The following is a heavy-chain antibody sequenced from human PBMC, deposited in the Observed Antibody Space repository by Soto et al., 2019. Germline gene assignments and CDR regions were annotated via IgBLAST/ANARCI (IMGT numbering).Heavy chain of an antibody. CDR1: GDSISSDKW. V-gene: IGHV4-4*02. Sequence: QVQLQESGPGLVKPSGTLSLTCAVSGDSISSDKWWSWVRQPPGKGLEWIGEIHHSGRTNYNPSLKSRVTIVVEKSKNQVSLDLSSMTAADTAVYYCARGGDWQFDYWGQGTLVTVSS. D-gene: IGHD2-21*02. CDR2: IHHSGRT. CDR3: ARGGDWQFDY. J-gene: IGHJ4*02.